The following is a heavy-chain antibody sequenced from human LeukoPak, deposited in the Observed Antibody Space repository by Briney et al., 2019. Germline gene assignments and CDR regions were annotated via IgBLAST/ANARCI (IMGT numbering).Heavy chain of an antibody. Sequence: SVKVSCKASGGSFSSYAISWVRQAPGQGLEWMGGIIPIFGTANYAQKFQGRVTITTDESTSTAYMELSSLRSEDTAVYYCARTGYCSGGSCPDYWGQGALVTVSS. J-gene: IGHJ4*02. CDR3: ARTGYCSGGSCPDY. CDR2: IIPIFGTA. V-gene: IGHV1-69*05. D-gene: IGHD2-15*01. CDR1: GGSFSSYA.